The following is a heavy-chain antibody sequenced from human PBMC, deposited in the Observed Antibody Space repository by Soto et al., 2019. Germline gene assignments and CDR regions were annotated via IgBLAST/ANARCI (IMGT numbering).Heavy chain of an antibody. CDR2: INPLFRTP. D-gene: IGHD5-12*01. CDR3: AKGVASSD. CDR1: GGSFTTDS. J-gene: IGHJ4*02. Sequence: QVHLVQSEAEVREPGSSVKVSCKSSGGSFTTDSIIWVRQAPGQGLEWMGGINPLFRTPVYAQKFQGRVTITADESTSAAHLEVTGLTPEDTALYFCAKGVASSDWGQGPPVTVSS. V-gene: IGHV1-69*01.